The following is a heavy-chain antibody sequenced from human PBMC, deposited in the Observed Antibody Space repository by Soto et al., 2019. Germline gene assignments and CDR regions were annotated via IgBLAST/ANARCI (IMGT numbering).Heavy chain of an antibody. CDR3: ARLTQVGTSPNSFYYYGMDV. CDR2: IDPSDSYT. CDR1: ENSFTSYL. D-gene: IGHD1-26*01. V-gene: IGHV5-10-1*01. Sequence: ESLKISRKCSENSFTSYLISWVLQMPGKRLEWMGRIDPSDSYTNYSPSFQGHVTISADKSISTAYLQWSSLKASDTAMYYCARLTQVGTSPNSFYYYGMDVWGQGTTVTVSS. J-gene: IGHJ6*02.